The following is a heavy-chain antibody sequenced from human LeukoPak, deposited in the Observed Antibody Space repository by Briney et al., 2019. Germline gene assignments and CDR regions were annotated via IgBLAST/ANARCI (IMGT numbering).Heavy chain of an antibody. CDR2: MSYGGST. Sequence: SETLSLTCTVSGASISSHFWSWVRQPPRMGLEWIGRMSYGGSTNYNPSLKSRVIMSIDASESQFSLRLSSVTAADTAVYYCAKHYYYDSVDFWGQGTLVTVSS. V-gene: IGHV4-59*08. CDR3: AKHYYYDSVDF. D-gene: IGHD3-22*01. CDR1: GASISSHF. J-gene: IGHJ4*02.